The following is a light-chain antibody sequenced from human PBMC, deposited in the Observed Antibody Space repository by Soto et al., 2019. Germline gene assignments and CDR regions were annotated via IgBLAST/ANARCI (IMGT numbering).Light chain of an antibody. Sequence: DIVVTQSPATLSLSPGNRVTLSCRANERISHSLAWYQQKPGQAPRILIYDASFRATGIPERFSGSGSGTDFTLSISSLEPEDFAVYYCQLSQQRSSWPPIAFGQGTRLEIK. CDR2: DAS. V-gene: IGKV3-11*01. CDR1: ERISHS. CDR3: QLSQQRSSWPPIA. J-gene: IGKJ5*01.